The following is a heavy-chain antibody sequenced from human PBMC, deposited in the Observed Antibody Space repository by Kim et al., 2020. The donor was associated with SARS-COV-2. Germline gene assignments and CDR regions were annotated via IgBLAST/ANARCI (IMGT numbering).Heavy chain of an antibody. J-gene: IGHJ5*02. D-gene: IGHD6-13*01. Sequence: AVSVKSRIPINPDQSKNQFSLQLNSVTPEDTAVYYCARVDWAYSSNWFDPWGQGTLVTVSS. CDR3: ARVDWAYSSNWFDP. V-gene: IGHV6-1*01.